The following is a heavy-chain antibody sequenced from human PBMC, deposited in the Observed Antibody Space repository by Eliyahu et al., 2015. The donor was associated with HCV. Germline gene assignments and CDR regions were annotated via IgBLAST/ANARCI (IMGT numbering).Heavy chain of an antibody. CDR1: GGSITTYY. Sequence: QVQLQESGPGLVKPSETLSLTCTVSGGSITTYYWSWIRQPPGXGLGWXGYIHYRGSTNYXPSLRXRVXISVDTSKNQFSLNLTSVSAADTAVYYCASGGGGIAVAGTGGWFDPWGQGTLVTVSS. V-gene: IGHV4-59*01. CDR3: ASGGGGIAVAGTGGWFDP. J-gene: IGHJ5*02. CDR2: IHYRGST. D-gene: IGHD6-19*01.